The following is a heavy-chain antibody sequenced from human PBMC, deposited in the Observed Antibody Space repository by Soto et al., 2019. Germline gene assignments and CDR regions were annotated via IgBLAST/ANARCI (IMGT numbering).Heavy chain of an antibody. V-gene: IGHV4-59*01. CDR1: GGSISSYY. J-gene: IGHJ1*01. D-gene: IGHD1-26*01. CDR2: IYYSGST. Sequence: SETLSLTCTVSGGSISSYYWSWIRQPPGKGLEWIGYIYYSGSTNYNPSLKSRVTISVDTSKNQFSLKLSSVTAADTAVYYCAREAVGAEYFQHWGQGTLVTVSS. CDR3: AREAVGAEYFQH.